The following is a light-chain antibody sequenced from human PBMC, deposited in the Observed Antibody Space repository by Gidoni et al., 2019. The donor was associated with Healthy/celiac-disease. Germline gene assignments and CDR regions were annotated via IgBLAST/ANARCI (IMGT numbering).Light chain of an antibody. CDR3: CSYAGSYTEV. CDR2: DVS. CDR1: SSDVGGYIY. J-gene: IGLJ1*01. Sequence: QSARTQPLSVSGSPAQSVTISGTGTSSDVGGYIYVSWYQQHPGKAPKLMIYDVSKRPSGVPDRFSGSKSGITASLTISGLQAEDEADYYCCSYAGSYTEVFGTGTKVTVL. V-gene: IGLV2-11*01.